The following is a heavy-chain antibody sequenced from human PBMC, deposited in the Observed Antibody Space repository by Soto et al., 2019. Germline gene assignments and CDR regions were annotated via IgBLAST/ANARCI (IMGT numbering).Heavy chain of an antibody. Sequence: SETLSLTCTVSGGSISSGVYYWSWIRQHPGKGLEWIGYIYYSGSTYYNPSLKSRVTISVDTSKNQFSLKLSSVTAADTAVYYCARRYGGNFDYWGQGTLVTVSS. CDR1: GGSISSGVYY. CDR2: IYYSGST. V-gene: IGHV4-31*03. D-gene: IGHD2-15*01. J-gene: IGHJ4*02. CDR3: ARRYGGNFDY.